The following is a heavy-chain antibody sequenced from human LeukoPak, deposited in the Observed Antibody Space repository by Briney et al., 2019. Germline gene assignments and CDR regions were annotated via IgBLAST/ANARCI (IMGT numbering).Heavy chain of an antibody. CDR3: ARVVNYDILTGPLYFDY. D-gene: IGHD3-9*01. V-gene: IGHV4-38-2*02. Sequence: SETLSLTCTVSGYSISSGYFWGWIRQPPGKGLEWIGYIYYSGSTYYNPSLKSRVTISVDTSKNQFSLKLSSVTAADTAVYYCARVVNYDILTGPLYFDYWGQGTLVTVSS. CDR2: IYYSGST. CDR1: GYSISSGYF. J-gene: IGHJ4*02.